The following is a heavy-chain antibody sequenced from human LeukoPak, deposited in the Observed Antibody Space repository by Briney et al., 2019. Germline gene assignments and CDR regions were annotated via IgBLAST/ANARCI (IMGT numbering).Heavy chain of an antibody. J-gene: IGHJ4*02. V-gene: IGHV3-9*01. Sequence: GGSLRLSCAASGFTFDDYAMHWVRQAPGKGLEWVSGISWNSGSIGYADSVKGRFTISRDNVKNSLYLQMNSLRSEDTALYYCAKTNGDYVWGSYRHFDYWGQGTLVTVSS. CDR2: ISWNSGSI. CDR1: GFTFDDYA. D-gene: IGHD3-16*02. CDR3: AKTNGDYVWGSYRHFDY.